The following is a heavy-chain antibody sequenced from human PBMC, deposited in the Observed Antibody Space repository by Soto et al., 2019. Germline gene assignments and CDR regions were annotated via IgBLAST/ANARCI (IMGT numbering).Heavy chain of an antibody. J-gene: IGHJ4*02. CDR1: GFTFSSFA. CDR3: TKPSGGWADSFDY. V-gene: IGHV3-23*01. D-gene: IGHD6-19*01. Sequence: EVQLLESGGGLVQPGGSLRLSCAASGFTFSSFAMSWVRQAPGKGLEWVSAISSGGRNTYYADSVKGRFTISRDNSTSTLYLQMNSQRAEDTAVYYWTKPSGGWADSFDYWGQGTLVTVSS. CDR2: ISSGGRNT.